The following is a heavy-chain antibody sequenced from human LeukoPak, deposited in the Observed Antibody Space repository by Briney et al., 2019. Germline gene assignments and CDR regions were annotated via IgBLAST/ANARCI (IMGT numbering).Heavy chain of an antibody. CDR2: IKSDGTDM. J-gene: IGHJ4*02. CDR1: GFTFSSYS. Sequence: PGGSLRLSCAASGFTFSSYSMNWVRQAPGKGLEWVSRIKSDGTDMTYAESVRGRFAISRDNAKNSVYLQTNSLRADDTAVYYCAKDLHDAAADYWGQGTLVTVSS. CDR3: AKDLHDAAADY. V-gene: IGHV3-74*01. D-gene: IGHD2-15*01.